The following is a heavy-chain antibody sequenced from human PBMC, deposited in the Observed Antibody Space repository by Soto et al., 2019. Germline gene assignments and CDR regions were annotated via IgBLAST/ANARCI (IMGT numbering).Heavy chain of an antibody. D-gene: IGHD1-26*01. CDR2: PYYRSKWYD. J-gene: IGHJ5*01. CDR3: ARSGLGHQVHWFDF. Sequence: QVQLQQSGPGLVKPSQTLSLTCAISGDSVSSNTVAWNWIRQSPSRGLEWLGRPYYRSKWYDDXPESVKRRISXTPTTXXNQFSLHRTSVTLEDTAVYYCARSGLGHQVHWFDFWGQGTLVTVSS. CDR1: GDSVSSNTVA. V-gene: IGHV6-1*01.